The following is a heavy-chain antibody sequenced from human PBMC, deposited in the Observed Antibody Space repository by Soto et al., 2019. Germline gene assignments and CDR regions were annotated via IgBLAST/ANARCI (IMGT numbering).Heavy chain of an antibody. CDR2: IYYSGST. CDR3: ARRTVGGRQQLVGRMDV. J-gene: IGHJ6*02. D-gene: IGHD6-13*01. Sequence: SETLSLTCTVSGGSISSSSYYWGWIRQPPGKGLEWIGSIYYSGSTYYNPSLKSRVTISVDTSKNQFSLKLSSVTAADTAVYYWARRTVGGRQQLVGRMDVWGHGTTVTGSS. CDR1: GGSISSSSYY. V-gene: IGHV4-39*01.